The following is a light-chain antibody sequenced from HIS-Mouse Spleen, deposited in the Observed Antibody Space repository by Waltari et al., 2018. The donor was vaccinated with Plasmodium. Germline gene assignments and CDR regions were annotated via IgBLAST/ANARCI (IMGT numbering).Light chain of an antibody. CDR1: QSVSSN. CDR3: QQYNNLPRT. Sequence: EIVMTQSPATLSVSPEERATLSCRASQSVSSNLAWYQQKPGQAPRLLIYGASTRATGIPARFSGSGSGTEFTLTISSMQSEDFAVYYCQQYNNLPRTFGQGTKVEIK. J-gene: IGKJ1*01. CDR2: GAS. V-gene: IGKV3-15*01.